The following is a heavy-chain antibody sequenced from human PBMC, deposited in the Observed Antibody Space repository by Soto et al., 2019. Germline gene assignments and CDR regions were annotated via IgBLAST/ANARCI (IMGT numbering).Heavy chain of an antibody. V-gene: IGHV1-69*02. CDR1: GGSFSSYT. D-gene: IGHD5-12*01. Sequence: QVQLVQSGAEVKKPGSSVKVSCKASGGSFSSYTFSWVRQAPGQGLEWMGRIIPTLHIANYAQKFQGRVTITADESTGTDYMELSSLRADDTAVYYGARQKGMATVLDYWGQGTLVTVSS. CDR3: ARQKGMATVLDY. J-gene: IGHJ4*02. CDR2: IIPTLHIA.